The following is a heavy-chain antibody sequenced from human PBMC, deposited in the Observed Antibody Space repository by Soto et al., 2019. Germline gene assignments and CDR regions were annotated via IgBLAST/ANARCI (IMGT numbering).Heavy chain of an antibody. J-gene: IGHJ6*03. V-gene: IGHV3-21*01. CDR3: ARGKLPPVYDFWSGYPYYYYMDV. CDR1: GFTFSSYS. CDR2: ISSSSSYI. Sequence: GGSLRLSCAASGFTFSSYSMNWVRQAPGKGLEWVSSISSSSSYIYYADSVKGRFTISRDNAKNSLYLQMNSLRAEDTAVYYCARGKLPPVYDFWSGYPYYYYMDVWGKGTTVTVSS. D-gene: IGHD3-3*01.